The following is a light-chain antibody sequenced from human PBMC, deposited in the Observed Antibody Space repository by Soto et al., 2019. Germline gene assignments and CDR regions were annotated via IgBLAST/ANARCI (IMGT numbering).Light chain of an antibody. CDR1: QGSRSA. CDR3: QHFNSFPFT. J-gene: IGKJ3*01. V-gene: IGKV1-13*02. Sequence: AIQLTQSPSSLSASVGDRVTIPCRASQGSRSALAWYQQKTGKVPKLLIYDASILQTGVPSSFSGSGSGTDFTLTISSLQPEDFATYYCQHFNSFPFTFGPGTKVDLK. CDR2: DAS.